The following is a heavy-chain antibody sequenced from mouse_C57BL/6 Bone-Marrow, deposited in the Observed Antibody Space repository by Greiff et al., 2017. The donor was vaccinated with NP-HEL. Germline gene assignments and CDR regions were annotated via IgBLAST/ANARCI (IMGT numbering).Heavy chain of an antibody. D-gene: IGHD2-1*01. V-gene: IGHV1-42*01. CDR3: ARNGNGNLYAMDY. J-gene: IGHJ4*01. CDR1: GYSFTGYY. CDR2: INPSTGGT. Sequence: VQLQQSGPELVKPGASVKISCKASGYSFTGYYMNWVKQSPEKSLEWIGEINPSTGGTTYNQKFKAKATLTVDKSSSTAYMQLKSLTSEDSAVYYCARNGNGNLYAMDYWGQGTSVTVSP.